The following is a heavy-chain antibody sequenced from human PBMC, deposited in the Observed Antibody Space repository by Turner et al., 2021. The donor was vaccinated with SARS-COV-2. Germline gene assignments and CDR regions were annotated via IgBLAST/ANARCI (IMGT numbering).Heavy chain of an antibody. J-gene: IGHJ4*02. V-gene: IGHV1-69*04. CDR2: IIPILGIA. Sequence: QFQLVQSGAQVKKPGSSVKVSCKASGGTFSSYPISWVRQAPGQGLEWMGRIIPILGIANYAQKFKGRVTITADKSTSTAYMELSSLRSEDTAVYYCARINSGGFDYWGQGTLVTVSS. CDR3: ARINSGGFDY. D-gene: IGHD3-10*01. CDR1: GGTFSSYP.